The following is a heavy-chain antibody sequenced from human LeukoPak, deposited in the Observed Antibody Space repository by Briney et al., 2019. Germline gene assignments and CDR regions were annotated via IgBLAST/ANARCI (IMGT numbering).Heavy chain of an antibody. Sequence: SETLSLTCAVYGGSFSGYYWSWIRQPPGKGLEWIGEINHSGSTNYNPSLKSRVTISVDTSKNQSSLKLSSVTAADTAVYYCARGGLRYQLLSWFDPWGQGTLVTVSS. J-gene: IGHJ5*02. D-gene: IGHD2-2*01. V-gene: IGHV4-34*01. CDR1: GGSFSGYY. CDR2: INHSGST. CDR3: ARGGLRYQLLSWFDP.